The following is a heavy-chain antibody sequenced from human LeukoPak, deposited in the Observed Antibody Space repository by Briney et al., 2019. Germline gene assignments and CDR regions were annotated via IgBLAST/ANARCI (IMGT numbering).Heavy chain of an antibody. V-gene: IGHV1-8*01. Sequence: ASVKVPCKASGYTFTSYDINWVRQATGQGLEWMGWMSPNSGNTGYAQKFQGRVTMTRNTSISTAYMEPSSLRSEDTAVYYCARSYRSGYYYWGQGTLVTVSS. D-gene: IGHD3-22*01. CDR3: ARSYRSGYYY. J-gene: IGHJ4*02. CDR2: MSPNSGNT. CDR1: GYTFTSYD.